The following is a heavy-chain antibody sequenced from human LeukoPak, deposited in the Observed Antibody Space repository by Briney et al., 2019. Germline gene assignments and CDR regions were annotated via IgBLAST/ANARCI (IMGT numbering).Heavy chain of an antibody. CDR2: ISASDGTT. D-gene: IGHD4-17*01. Sequence: ASVQVSCKASGYSFSIYGITWARQAPGQGLEYLGWISASDGTTNYAQKVQDRVTMTTDASTSTAYLELRSLRSEDTAVYYCERCGAAVTTHFSHRGQGTLVTVSS. J-gene: IGHJ4*02. V-gene: IGHV1-18*01. CDR1: GYSFSIYG. CDR3: ERCGAAVTTHFSH.